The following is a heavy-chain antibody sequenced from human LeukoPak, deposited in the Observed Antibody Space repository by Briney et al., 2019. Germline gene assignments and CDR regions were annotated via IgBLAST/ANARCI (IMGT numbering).Heavy chain of an antibody. CDR1: GYTFISYG. D-gene: IGHD1-1*01. CDR2: IFTYNGDT. J-gene: IGHJ4*02. V-gene: IGHV1-18*01. Sequence: GASVKVSCKASGYTFISYGVSWVRQAPGQGLEWVGWIFTYNGDTKYEKKFQGRVTMTTDSSTNTVYLELRSLRSDDTAVYYRARGKEREPFDFWGQGTLVTVSS. CDR3: ARGKEREPFDF.